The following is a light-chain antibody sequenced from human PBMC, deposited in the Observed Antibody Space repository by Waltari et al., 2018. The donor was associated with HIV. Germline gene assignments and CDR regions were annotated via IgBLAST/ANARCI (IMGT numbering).Light chain of an antibody. Sequence: QSVLTQPPSVSAAPGQKVTISCSGGRSNVGARYVSWYQHLPGAAPKLLIFDDDQRPSGIPDRFSVSKSGTSATRGITGLQTGDEADYYCATWDNRLTTVLFGGGTKLTVL. V-gene: IGLV1-51*01. CDR2: DDD. J-gene: IGLJ2*01. CDR1: RSNVGARY. CDR3: ATWDNRLTTVL.